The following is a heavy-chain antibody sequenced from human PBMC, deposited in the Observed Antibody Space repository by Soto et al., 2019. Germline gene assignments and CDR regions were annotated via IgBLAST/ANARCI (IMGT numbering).Heavy chain of an antibody. CDR1: GFTFSSYA. CDR3: ARRGSGSYYDY. V-gene: IGHV3-23*01. Sequence: EVQLLESGGGLVQPGGSLRLSCAASGFTFSSYAMRWVRQAPGKGLGWVSAISGSGDSTYYANSVKGRFTIFRDNSKNTLYLQMSSLRAEDTAVYYCARRGSGSYYDYWGQGTLVTVSS. J-gene: IGHJ4*02. D-gene: IGHD1-26*01. CDR2: ISGSGDST.